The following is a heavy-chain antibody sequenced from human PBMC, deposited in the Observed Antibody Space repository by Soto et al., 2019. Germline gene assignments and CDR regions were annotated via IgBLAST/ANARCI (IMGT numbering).Heavy chain of an antibody. CDR1: GFTFSSYW. CDR2: MKQDGIEK. Sequence: EVQLVEAGGGLVQPGGSLRLSCAASGFTFSSYWMSWVRQAPGKGLEWVANMKQDGIEKYYVDSVKGRFTISRDNAKNTLYLQMNSLRAEDTAVYYWARNPPMTRGNGMDVWGQGTTVTVSS. CDR3: ARNPPMTRGNGMDV. V-gene: IGHV3-7*03. D-gene: IGHD3-10*01. J-gene: IGHJ6*02.